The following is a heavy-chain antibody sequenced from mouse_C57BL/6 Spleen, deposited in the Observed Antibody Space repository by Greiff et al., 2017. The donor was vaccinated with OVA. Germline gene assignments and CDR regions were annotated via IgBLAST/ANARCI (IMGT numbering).Heavy chain of an antibody. D-gene: IGHD1-1*01. Sequence: EVQLQESGPGLVKPSQSLSLPCSVTGYSITSGYYWNWIRQFPGNKLEWMGYISYDGSNNYNPSLKNRISITRDTSKNQFFLKLNSVTTEDTATYYCARGKSSYAYWGQGTLVTVSA. CDR3: ARGKSSYAY. CDR2: ISYDGSN. J-gene: IGHJ3*01. V-gene: IGHV3-6*01. CDR1: GYSITSGYY.